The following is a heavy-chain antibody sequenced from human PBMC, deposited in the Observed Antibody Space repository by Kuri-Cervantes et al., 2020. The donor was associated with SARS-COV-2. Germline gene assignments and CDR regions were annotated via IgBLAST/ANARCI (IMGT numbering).Heavy chain of an antibody. D-gene: IGHD2/OR15-2a*01. CDR1: GGSICSNW. V-gene: IGHV4-4*02. J-gene: IGHJ3*02. Sequence: SQTLSLTCVVSGGSICSNWWTWVRHPPGKGLEWIGEVYHSGSTNYSPSLGGRATTSLDKSTNKFSLNVYSSTAADTAVYYCARVLSLTFHGGAFDIWGQGTTVTVSS. CDR2: VYHSGST. CDR3: ARVLSLTFHGGAFDI.